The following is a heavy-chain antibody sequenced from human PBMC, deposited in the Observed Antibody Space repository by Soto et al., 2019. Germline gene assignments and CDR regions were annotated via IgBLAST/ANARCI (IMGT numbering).Heavy chain of an antibody. CDR3: ARDHNYYGSGSYYNDPHYYYYGMDV. V-gene: IGHV5-51*01. D-gene: IGHD3-10*01. Sequence: GESVKISCKGSGYSFTSYWIGWVRQMPGKGLEWMGIIYPGDSDTRYSPSFQGQVTISADKSISTAYLQMNSLRDEDTAVYYCARDHNYYGSGSYYNDPHYYYYGMDVWGQGTTVTVSS. CDR1: GYSFTSYW. J-gene: IGHJ6*02. CDR2: IYPGDSDT.